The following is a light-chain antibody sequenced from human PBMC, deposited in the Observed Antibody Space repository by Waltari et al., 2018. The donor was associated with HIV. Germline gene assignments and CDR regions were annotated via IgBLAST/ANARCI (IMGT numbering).Light chain of an antibody. J-gene: IGLJ2*01. CDR2: EVS. Sequence: QSALTQPPSASGSPGQSVTISCTGTSSDVGGYNYVSWYQQHPGKAPKPMIYEVSKRPSGVPDRFSGSKSGNTASLTVSGLQAEDEADYYCSSYAGSNNLKVFGGGTKLTVL. V-gene: IGLV2-8*01. CDR1: SSDVGGYNY. CDR3: SSYAGSNNLKV.